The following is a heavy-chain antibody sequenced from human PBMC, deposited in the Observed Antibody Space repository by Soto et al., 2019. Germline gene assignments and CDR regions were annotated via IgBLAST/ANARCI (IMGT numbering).Heavy chain of an antibody. V-gene: IGHV3-33*01. J-gene: IGHJ6*02. D-gene: IGHD3-9*01. CDR1: GFTFSSYG. CDR3: ARDLFVTGAPRYYYGMDV. CDR2: IWYDGSNK. Sequence: GGSLRLSCAASGFTFSSYGMHWVRQAPGKGLEWVAVIWYDGSNKYYADSVKGRFTISRDNSKNTLYLQMNSLRAEDTAVYYCARDLFVTGAPRYYYGMDVWGQGTTVTAP.